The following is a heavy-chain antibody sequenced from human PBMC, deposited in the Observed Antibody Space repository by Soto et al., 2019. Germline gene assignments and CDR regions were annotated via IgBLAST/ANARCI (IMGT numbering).Heavy chain of an antibody. CDR3: AREIISYYYYYGMDV. J-gene: IGHJ6*02. D-gene: IGHD3-10*01. CDR1: GFTFSSYS. CDR2: ISSSSSTI. Sequence: EVQLVESGGGLVQPGGSLRLSCAASGFTFSSYSMNWVRQAPGKGLEWVSYISSSSSTIYYADSVKGRFTISRDNAKNSLYLQMNSLRAEDTAVYYCAREIISYYYYYGMDVWGQGTTVTVSS. V-gene: IGHV3-48*04.